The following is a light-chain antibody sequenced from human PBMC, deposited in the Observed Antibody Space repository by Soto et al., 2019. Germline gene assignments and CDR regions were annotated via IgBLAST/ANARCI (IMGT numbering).Light chain of an antibody. V-gene: IGKV3-11*01. Sequence: EIVLTQSPATLSLSPGERVTLSCRASQNVSTYLAWYQQKPGQAPRLLIYDASDRATGIPARFSGSGSGTGLPLTIRSPRPEDFAVYLCQQPNHRLTFRPGTKVDIK. CDR2: DAS. J-gene: IGKJ3*01. CDR1: QNVSTY. CDR3: QQPNHRLT.